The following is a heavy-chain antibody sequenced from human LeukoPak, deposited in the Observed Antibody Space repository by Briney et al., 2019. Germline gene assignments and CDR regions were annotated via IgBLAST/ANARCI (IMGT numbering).Heavy chain of an antibody. CDR3: ARAGDYDFWSGYSVNWFDP. Sequence: GGSLRLSCAASGFTFSSYSMNWVRQAPGKGLEWVSSISSSSSYIYYADSVKGRFTISRDNAKNSLYLQMNSLRAEDTAVYYCARAGDYDFWSGYSVNWFDPWGQGTLVTVSS. CDR2: ISSSSSYI. D-gene: IGHD3-3*01. J-gene: IGHJ5*02. CDR1: GFTFSSYS. V-gene: IGHV3-21*01.